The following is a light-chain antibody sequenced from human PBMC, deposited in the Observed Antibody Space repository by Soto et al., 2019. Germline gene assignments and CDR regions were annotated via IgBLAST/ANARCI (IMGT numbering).Light chain of an antibody. J-gene: IGKJ1*01. CDR2: DAS. V-gene: IGKV1-5*01. Sequence: DIQMTQSPSTLSASVGDRVAITCRASQDISKWLAWYQQKPGKPPKLLIYDASGLDSGVPSRFSGSGYGTEFTLTIRGMQTEDFANFYCQQYDSFPWTFGPGTKVDIK. CDR1: QDISKW. CDR3: QQYDSFPWT.